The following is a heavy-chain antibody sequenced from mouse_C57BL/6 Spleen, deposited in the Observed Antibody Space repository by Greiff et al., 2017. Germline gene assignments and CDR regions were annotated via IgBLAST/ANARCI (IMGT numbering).Heavy chain of an antibody. Sequence: QVQLQQSGAELVRPGPSVKVSCKASGYAFTNYLIEWVKQRPGQGLEWIGVINPGSGGTNYNEKFKGKATLTADKSSSTAYMQLSSLTSEDSAVYFCARSPLTTYYAMDYWGQGTSVTVSS. CDR1: GYAFTNYL. D-gene: IGHD1-1*01. CDR3: ARSPLTTYYAMDY. J-gene: IGHJ4*01. CDR2: INPGSGGT. V-gene: IGHV1-54*01.